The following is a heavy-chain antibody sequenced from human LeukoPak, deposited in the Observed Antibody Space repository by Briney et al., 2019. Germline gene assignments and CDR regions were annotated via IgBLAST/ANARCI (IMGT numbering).Heavy chain of an antibody. CDR2: ISGSGGST. CDR1: GFTFSSYW. Sequence: PGGSLRLSCAASGFTFSSYWMSWVRQAPGKGLEWVSAISGSGGSTYYADSVKGRFTISRDNSKNTLYLQMNSLRAEDTAVYYCAREGDNWNRTPGGDYWGQGTLVTVSS. CDR3: AREGDNWNRTPGGDY. D-gene: IGHD1/OR15-1a*01. V-gene: IGHV3-23*01. J-gene: IGHJ4*02.